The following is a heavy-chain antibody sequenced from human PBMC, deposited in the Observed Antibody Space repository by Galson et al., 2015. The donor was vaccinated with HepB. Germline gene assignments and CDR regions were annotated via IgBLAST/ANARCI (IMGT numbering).Heavy chain of an antibody. J-gene: IGHJ4*02. CDR1: GFTLTNHW. CDR2: IKPDGSES. CDR3: LGSGTSSR. D-gene: IGHD6-6*01. V-gene: IGHV3-7*03. Sequence: SLRLSCAASGFTLTNHWMYWFRQAPGKGLEWVANIKPDGSESYYVDSVKGRFTISRDNAQNSLYLQMNGLRAEDTAVYYCLGSGTSSRWGQGTLVTVS.